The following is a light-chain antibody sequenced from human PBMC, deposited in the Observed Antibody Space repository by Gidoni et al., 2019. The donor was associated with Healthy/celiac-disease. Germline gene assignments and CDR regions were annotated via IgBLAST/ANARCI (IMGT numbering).Light chain of an antibody. V-gene: IGLV3-21*02. Sequence: SYVLTQPPSVSVAPGQTARITCWGNNIGSKSVHWYQQKPGQAPVLVVYDDNDRPSGIPERFSGSNSGNTATLTSSRVEAGDEADYYCQVWDSSSDHLVFGGGTKLTVL. J-gene: IGLJ2*01. CDR3: QVWDSSSDHLV. CDR2: DDN. CDR1: NIGSKS.